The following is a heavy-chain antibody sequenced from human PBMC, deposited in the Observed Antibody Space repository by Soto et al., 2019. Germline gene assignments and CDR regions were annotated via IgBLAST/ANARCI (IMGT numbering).Heavy chain of an antibody. CDR2: SIPIFGTA. J-gene: IGHJ5*02. V-gene: IGHV1-69*01. CDR1: GGTFSSYA. Sequence: QVQLVQSGAEVKKPGSSVKVSCKASGGTFSSYAISWVRQAPGQGLEWMGGSIPIFGTANYAQKFQGRVTSTADESTSTAYMELSSLRSEDTAVYYCARGRPDCSGGSCYPRCFDPWGQGTLVTVSS. D-gene: IGHD2-15*01. CDR3: ARGRPDCSGGSCYPRCFDP.